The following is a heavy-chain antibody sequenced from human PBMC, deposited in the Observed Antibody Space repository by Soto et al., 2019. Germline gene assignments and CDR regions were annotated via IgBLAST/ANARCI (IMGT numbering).Heavy chain of an antibody. CDR1: GFSLSTDGVG. J-gene: IGHJ3*01. CDR3: AHAYGGTSWPNDAFDV. D-gene: IGHD2-2*01. V-gene: IGHV2-5*02. CDR2: IYWEDDQ. Sequence: QITLKESGPTLVKPTQTLTLTCTFSGFSLSTDGVGVGWIRQPPGKALEWLALIYWEDDQRYSPSLKTRLTITTDTSKNPVVLPKTNMDPVDTATYYCAHAYGGTSWPNDAFDVWGQGTVVTVSS.